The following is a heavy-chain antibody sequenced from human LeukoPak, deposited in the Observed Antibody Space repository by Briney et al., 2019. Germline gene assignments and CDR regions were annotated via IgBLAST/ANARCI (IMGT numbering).Heavy chain of an antibody. CDR3: ARDRRPGIAAAGTPFDY. CDR1: GGTFSSYA. J-gene: IGHJ4*02. Sequence: SVKVSCKASGGTFSSYAISWVRQAPGQGLEWMGGIIPIFGTANYAQKFQGRVTITADEPTSTAYMELSSLRSEDTAVYYCARDRRPGIAAAGTPFDYWGQGTLVTVSS. V-gene: IGHV1-69*01. D-gene: IGHD6-13*01. CDR2: IIPIFGTA.